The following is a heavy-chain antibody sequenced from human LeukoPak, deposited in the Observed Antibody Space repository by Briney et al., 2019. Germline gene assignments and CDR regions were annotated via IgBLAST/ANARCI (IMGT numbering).Heavy chain of an antibody. J-gene: IGHJ5*02. CDR2: IYYSGTT. CDR1: GTSMNSITYY. Sequence: PSETLSLTGTVSGTSMNSITYYWAWIRQPPGKGLEWLGSIYYSGTTFYNPSLKSRVTFSIDTSSNQFSLTLTSVTAADTAVYYCARAASIGWYFSGWFDPWGQGTLVTVSS. D-gene: IGHD6-19*01. V-gene: IGHV4-39*07. CDR3: ARAASIGWYFSGWFDP.